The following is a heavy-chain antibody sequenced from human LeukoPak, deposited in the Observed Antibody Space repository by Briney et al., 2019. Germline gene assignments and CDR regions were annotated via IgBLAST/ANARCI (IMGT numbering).Heavy chain of an antibody. CDR3: ARGEKMADY. J-gene: IGHJ4*02. Sequence: GGSLRLSCAASGFTLSSYWMSWVRHVPGKGLEWVSYISGSGVTLYYADSVKGRFIISRDNAKNSVYLQMHGLGAADTALYFCARGEKMADYWGQGTLVTVSS. CDR2: ISGSGVTL. D-gene: IGHD5-24*01. V-gene: IGHV3-48*04. CDR1: GFTLSSYW.